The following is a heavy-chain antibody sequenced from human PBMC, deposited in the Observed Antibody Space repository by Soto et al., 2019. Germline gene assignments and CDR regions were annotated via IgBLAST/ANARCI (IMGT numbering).Heavy chain of an antibody. D-gene: IGHD1-26*01. V-gene: IGHV4-59*01. CDR3: ARGTIVGATVPFDY. CDR1: GGSISSYY. CDR2: IYYSGST. J-gene: IGHJ4*02. Sequence: QVQLQESGPGLVKPSETLSLTCTVSGGSISSYYWSWIRQPPGKGLEWIGYIYYSGSTNSNPSLKSRVSISVDTSKNQFSLKLSSVIAADTAVYYCARGTIVGATVPFDYWGQGTLVTVSS.